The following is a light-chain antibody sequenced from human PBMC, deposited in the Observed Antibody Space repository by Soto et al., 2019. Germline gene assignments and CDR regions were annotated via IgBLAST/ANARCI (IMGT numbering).Light chain of an antibody. Sequence: DIQMTQSPSTLSASVGDRVTITCRASQSISSWLAWYQQKPGKAPKLLIYKASSLESGVPSRFSGSGSGTEFTLTISSLQPEDFATYYCQQFHSFSPTFGQGTKVEIK. J-gene: IGKJ1*01. V-gene: IGKV1-5*03. CDR1: QSISSW. CDR2: KAS. CDR3: QQFHSFSPT.